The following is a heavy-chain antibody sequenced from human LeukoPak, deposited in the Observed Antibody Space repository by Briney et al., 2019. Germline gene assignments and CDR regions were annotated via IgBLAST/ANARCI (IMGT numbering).Heavy chain of an antibody. J-gene: IGHJ6*02. CDR2: ISAYNGAT. Sequence: ASVNVSCKASGYTFTSYAIGWVRQAPGQGLEYMGWISAYNGATNYAQKFQGRVTLTTDSSTTTDYMELRSLTSDDTAVYYCARLYSSGWPLEPMDVWGQGTTVTVSS. D-gene: IGHD6-19*01. CDR3: ARLYSSGWPLEPMDV. V-gene: IGHV1-18*01. CDR1: GYTFTSYA.